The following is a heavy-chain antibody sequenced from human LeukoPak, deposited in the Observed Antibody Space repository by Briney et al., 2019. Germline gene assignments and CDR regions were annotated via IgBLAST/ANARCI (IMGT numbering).Heavy chain of an antibody. CDR3: ARASDEGFFDL. CDR1: GFNFSSYD. V-gene: IGHV3-13*04. Sequence: GGSLRLSCAASGFNFSSYDMFWARQGTGKGLEWVSTIDSAGDTYYSGSVKGRFTVSREEAKNSLCLQMDSLRAGDTAVYYCARASDEGFFDLWGRGTLVTVSS. J-gene: IGHJ2*01. CDR2: IDSAGDT.